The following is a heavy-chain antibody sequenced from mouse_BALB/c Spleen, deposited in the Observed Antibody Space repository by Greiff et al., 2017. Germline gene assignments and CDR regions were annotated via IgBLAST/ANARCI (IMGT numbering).Heavy chain of an antibody. CDR2: IYPSDSYT. CDR3: TRGHLAQYRGFAY. D-gene: IGHD6-1*01. Sequence: QVQLQQPGAELVRPGASVKLSCKASGYTFTSYWINWVKQRPGQGLEWIGNIYPSDSYTNYNQKFKDKATLTVDKSSSTAYMQLSSPTSEDSAVYYGTRGHLAQYRGFAYWGQGTLVTVSA. V-gene: IGHV1-69*02. J-gene: IGHJ3*01. CDR1: GYTFTSYW.